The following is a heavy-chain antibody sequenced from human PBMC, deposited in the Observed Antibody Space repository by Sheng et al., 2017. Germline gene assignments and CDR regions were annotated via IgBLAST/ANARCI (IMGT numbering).Heavy chain of an antibody. CDR3: ARESGINDFWSGHNWFDP. CDR1: GGSISSSSYY. V-gene: IGHV4-39*07. D-gene: IGHD3-3*01. CDR2: IYYSGST. Sequence: QLQLQESGPGLVKPSETLSLTCTVSGGSISSSSYYWGWIRQPPGKGLEWIGSIYYSGSTYYNPSLKSRVTISVDTSKNQFSLKLSSVTAADTAVYYCARESGINDFWSGHNWFDPWGQGTLVTVS. J-gene: IGHJ5*02.